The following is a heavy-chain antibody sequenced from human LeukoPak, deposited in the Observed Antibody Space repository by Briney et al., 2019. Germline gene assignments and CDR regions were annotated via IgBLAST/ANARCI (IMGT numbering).Heavy chain of an antibody. CDR1: GFTFSSYS. V-gene: IGHV3-21*04. J-gene: IGHJ2*01. CDR2: ISSSSSYI. CDR3: AKGVPLGDFDL. Sequence: PGGSLRLSCAASGFTFSSYSMNWVRQAPGKGLEWVSSISSSSSYIYYADSVKGRFTISRDNSKNTLYLQMNSLRAEDTAVYYCAKGVPLGDFDLWGRGTLVTVSS.